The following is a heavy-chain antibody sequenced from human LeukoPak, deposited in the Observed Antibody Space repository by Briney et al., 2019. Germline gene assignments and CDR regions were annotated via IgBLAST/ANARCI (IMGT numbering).Heavy chain of an antibody. D-gene: IGHD6-19*01. CDR1: GFTFSSYA. CDR2: ISGHDGGT. CDR3: AKERRTVAGTVCDY. Sequence: GGSLTLSCAASGFTFSSYAMSWVRQAPGKGLEWVSGISGHDGGTYYADSVKGRFSISRDNSKNTLYLQVNSLRAEDTAVYYCAKERRTVAGTVCDYWGQGTLVTVSS. V-gene: IGHV3-23*01. J-gene: IGHJ4*02.